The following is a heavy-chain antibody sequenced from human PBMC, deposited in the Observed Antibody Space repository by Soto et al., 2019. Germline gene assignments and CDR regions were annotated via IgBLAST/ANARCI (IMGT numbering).Heavy chain of an antibody. Sequence: QVHLQESGPGLVKPSETLSLTCSVAGRSMSSNYWSWIRQSPDKGLEWLGYVFYGGTDYNPSLEGRVSMSVETSKSQFSLKLTSVIAADTAVYYCASYRGAFYFDSWGQGILVTVSS. CDR2: VFYGGT. J-gene: IGHJ4*02. D-gene: IGHD4-4*01. CDR3: ASYRGAFYFDS. CDR1: GRSMSSNY. V-gene: IGHV4-59*01.